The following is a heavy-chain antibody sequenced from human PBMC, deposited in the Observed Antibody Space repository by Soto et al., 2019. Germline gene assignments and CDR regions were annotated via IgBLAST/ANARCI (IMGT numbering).Heavy chain of an antibody. V-gene: IGHV1-18*01. J-gene: IGHJ4*02. CDR2: ISPYNGNT. CDR1: GYTFTNFG. D-gene: IGHD4-17*01. Sequence: QVPLVQSGAEVKKAGASVKVSCKASGYTFTNFGINWVRQAPGQGLEWVGWISPYNGNTQNVERLQGRVTMTTDTSTSTAYMELRSLRSDDTAVYYCARGRDYGDFYFDYWGQGTLVTVSS. CDR3: ARGRDYGDFYFDY.